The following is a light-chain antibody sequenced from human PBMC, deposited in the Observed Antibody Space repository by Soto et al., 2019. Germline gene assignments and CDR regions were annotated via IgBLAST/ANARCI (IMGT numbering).Light chain of an antibody. V-gene: IGKV3-15*01. CDR3: QQYDQWPS. J-gene: IGKJ1*01. Sequence: EIVLTQSPATLSLSPGERVTLSCRASQSVSIKLAWYQQKPGQSPRLLIYGASTRASGIPARFTGNGSWTEFALTISSLQSEDSAVYYCQQYDQWPSFGQGTKVDIK. CDR2: GAS. CDR1: QSVSIK.